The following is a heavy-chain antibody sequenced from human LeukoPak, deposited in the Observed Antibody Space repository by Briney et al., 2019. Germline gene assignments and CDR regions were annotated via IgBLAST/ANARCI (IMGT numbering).Heavy chain of an antibody. CDR1: GASVSSSSYF. J-gene: IGHJ4*01. CDR3: ARVQNSGDSVVAYYFDY. D-gene: IGHD2-21*02. CDR2: ISYSGSA. Sequence: SETLSLTCTVSGASVSSSSYFWAWIRQPPGKSLEWLGSISYSGSAHYHPSLKSRTSISTDTSMNQFSLKVRSVTAADTALYYCARVQNSGDSVVAYYFDYWGHGALVTVSS. V-gene: IGHV4-39*07.